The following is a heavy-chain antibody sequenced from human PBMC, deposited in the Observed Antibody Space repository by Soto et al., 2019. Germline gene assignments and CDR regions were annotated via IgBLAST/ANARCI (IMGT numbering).Heavy chain of an antibody. J-gene: IGHJ4*02. Sequence: QVQLQESGPGLVKPSETLSLTCTVSGGSISSYYWSWIRQPPGKGLEWIGYIYYSGSTNYNPSLTSRVTISVDTSKNPFSLKLSSVTAADTAVYYCAAYDSSGYSAASFDYWGQGTLVTVSS. V-gene: IGHV4-59*01. CDR2: IYYSGST. CDR1: GGSISSYY. D-gene: IGHD3-22*01. CDR3: AAYDSSGYSAASFDY.